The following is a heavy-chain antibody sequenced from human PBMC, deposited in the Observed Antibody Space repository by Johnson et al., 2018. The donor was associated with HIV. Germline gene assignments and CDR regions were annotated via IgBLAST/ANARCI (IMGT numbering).Heavy chain of an antibody. J-gene: IGHJ3*02. CDR1: GFTFSTYA. CDR2: IGTAGDT. D-gene: IGHD1-26*01. Sequence: EVQLVESGGGVVQPGRSLRLSCAASGFTFSTYAMHWVRQTPGKGLEWVSAIGTAGDTYYPDSVKGRFTISRDNSKSTLYLQMNSLRAEDTAVYYCAKDSIELELRAFDIWGQGTMVTVSS. CDR3: AKDSIELELRAFDI. V-gene: IGHV3-23*04.